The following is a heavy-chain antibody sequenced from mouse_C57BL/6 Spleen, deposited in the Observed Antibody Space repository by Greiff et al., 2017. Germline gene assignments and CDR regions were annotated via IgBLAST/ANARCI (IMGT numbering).Heavy chain of an antibody. V-gene: IGHV3-6*01. J-gene: IGHJ2*01. D-gene: IGHD1-1*01. CDR1: GYSITSGYY. CDR3: ARGVTTVVEEGYFDY. CDR2: ISYDGSN. Sequence: EVQLQESGPGLVKPSQSLSLTCSVTGYSITSGYYWNWIRQFPGNKLEWMGYISYDGSNNYNPSLKNRISITRDTSKNLFFLKLNSGTTEDTATYYCARGVTTVVEEGYFDYWGQGTTLTVSS.